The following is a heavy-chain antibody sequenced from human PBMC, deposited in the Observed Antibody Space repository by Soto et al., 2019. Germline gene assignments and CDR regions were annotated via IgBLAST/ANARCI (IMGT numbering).Heavy chain of an antibody. V-gene: IGHV4-59*01. D-gene: IGHD6-13*01. J-gene: IGHJ6*03. Sequence: SETLSLTWAFSWYSIGSYYWSLIRQPPGKGLEWIGYIYYSGSTNYNPSLKSRVTISVDTSKNQFSLKLSSVTAADTAVYYCARDRAAAGTWGHYYYYMDVWAKPTTLTV. CDR2: IYYSGST. CDR1: WYSIGSYY. CDR3: ARDRAAAGTWGHYYYYMDV.